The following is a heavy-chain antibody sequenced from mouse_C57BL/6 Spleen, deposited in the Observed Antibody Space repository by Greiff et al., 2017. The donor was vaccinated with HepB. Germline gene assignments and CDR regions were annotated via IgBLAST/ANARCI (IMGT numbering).Heavy chain of an antibody. D-gene: IGHD1-1*02. CDR1: GYTFTDYY. J-gene: IGHJ3*01. CDR3: ASSYGSYGAWFAY. V-gene: IGHV1-26*01. CDR2: INPNNGGT. Sequence: EVQLQQSGPELVKPGASVKISCKASGYTFTDYYMNWVKQSHGKSLEWIGDINPNNGGTSYNQKFKGKATLTVDKSSSTAYMELRSLTSEDSAVYYCASSYGSYGAWFAYWGQGTLVTVSA.